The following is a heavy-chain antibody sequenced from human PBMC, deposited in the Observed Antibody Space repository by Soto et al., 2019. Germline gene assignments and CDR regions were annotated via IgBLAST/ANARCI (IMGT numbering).Heavy chain of an antibody. CDR3: ARAGGIAVPGSHLDY. D-gene: IGHD6-19*01. V-gene: IGHV3-23*01. Sequence: EVQLLESGGGSGQPGGSLRLSCATSGFTFSSYAMNWVRQAPGKGLEWVSAISGSGGSTNYADSVEGRFTISRDNSKNTLYLQMSSLRAEVTAVYYCARAGGIAVPGSHLDYWGQGTLVTVSS. CDR2: ISGSGGST. CDR1: GFTFSSYA. J-gene: IGHJ4*02.